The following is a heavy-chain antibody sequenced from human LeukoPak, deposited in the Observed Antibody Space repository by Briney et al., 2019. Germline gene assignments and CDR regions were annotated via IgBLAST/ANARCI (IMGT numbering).Heavy chain of an antibody. V-gene: IGHV4-38-2*01. CDR3: ASPDTAMVIFDY. D-gene: IGHD5-18*01. CDR1: GYSISSGYY. J-gene: IGHJ4*02. Sequence: SETLSLTCAVSGYSISSGYYWGWIRQPPGKGLEWIGSIYHSGSTYYNPSLKSRVTISVDTSKNQFSLKLSSVTAADTAVYYCASPDTAMVIFDYWGQGTLVTVSS. CDR2: IYHSGST.